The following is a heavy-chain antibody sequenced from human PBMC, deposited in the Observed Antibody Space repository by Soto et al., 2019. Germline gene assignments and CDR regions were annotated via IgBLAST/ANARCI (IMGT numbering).Heavy chain of an antibody. CDR3: ASTGNRGYSYGSSDY. D-gene: IGHD5-18*01. CDR2: INHSGST. CDR1: GGSFSGYY. V-gene: IGHV4-34*01. Sequence: SETLSLTCAVYGGSFSGYYWSWIRQPPGKGLEWIGEINHSGSTNYNPSLKSRVTISVDTSKNQFPLKLSSVTAADTAVYYCASTGNRGYSYGSSDYWGQGTLVTVSS. J-gene: IGHJ4*02.